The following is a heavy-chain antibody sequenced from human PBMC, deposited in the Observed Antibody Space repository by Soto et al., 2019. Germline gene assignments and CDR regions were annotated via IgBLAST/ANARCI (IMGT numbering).Heavy chain of an antibody. J-gene: IGHJ6*02. Sequence: QEQLVESGGGVVQPGRSLRLSCAASGFTFSSYGMHWVRQSPGKGLEWVALISYDGSEKYYADSVKGRFTIYRDNSEKTHYLQMNSLRPEDTAVYYCAREDTVGTYYYYGVDVWGQGTTVTVSS. CDR3: AREDTVGTYYYYGVDV. CDR2: ISYDGSEK. V-gene: IGHV3-30-3*01. D-gene: IGHD4-4*01. CDR1: GFTFSSYG.